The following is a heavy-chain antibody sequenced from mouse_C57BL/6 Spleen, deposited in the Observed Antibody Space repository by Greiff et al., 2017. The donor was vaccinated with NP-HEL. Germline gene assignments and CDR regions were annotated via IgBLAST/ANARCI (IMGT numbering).Heavy chain of an antibody. D-gene: IGHD1-1*01. CDR1: GFTFSDYG. J-gene: IGHJ2*01. Sequence: EVKLVESGGGLVKPGGSLKLSCAASGFTFSDYGMHWVRQAPEKGLEWVAYISSGSSTIYYADTVKGRFTISRDNAKNTLFLQMTSLRSEDTAMYYCARQTTVVAGFDYWGQGTTLTVSS. CDR2: ISSGSSTI. CDR3: ARQTTVVAGFDY. V-gene: IGHV5-17*01.